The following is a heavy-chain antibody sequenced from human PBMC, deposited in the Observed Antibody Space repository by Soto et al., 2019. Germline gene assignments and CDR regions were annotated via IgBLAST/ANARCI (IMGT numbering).Heavy chain of an antibody. CDR3: TRDQGGSYDSWFDP. Sequence: EVQVVESGRGLVHPGGSLRLSCNFTFSMYSMNWVRQAPGKGLEWVASISSGSAYIKYADSVKGRFTISRDNAKNSVSLQMNSLRVDDTAVYFCTRDQGGSYDSWFDPWGLGTLVTGSS. D-gene: IGHD1-26*01. V-gene: IGHV3-21*01. CDR1: TFSMYS. J-gene: IGHJ5*02. CDR2: ISSGSAYI.